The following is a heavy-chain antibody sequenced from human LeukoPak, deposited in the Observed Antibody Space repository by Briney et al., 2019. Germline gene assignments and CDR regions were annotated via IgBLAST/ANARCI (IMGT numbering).Heavy chain of an antibody. CDR3: ARDQVVRGVIRNWFDP. Sequence: ASVKVSCKASGYTFTGYYMHWVRQAPGQGLEWMGWINPNSGGTNYAQKFQGWVTMTRDTSISTAYMELSRLRSDDTAVYYCARDQVVRGVIRNWFDPWGQGTLVTVSS. CDR2: INPNSGGT. CDR1: GYTFTGYY. D-gene: IGHD3-10*01. J-gene: IGHJ5*02. V-gene: IGHV1-2*04.